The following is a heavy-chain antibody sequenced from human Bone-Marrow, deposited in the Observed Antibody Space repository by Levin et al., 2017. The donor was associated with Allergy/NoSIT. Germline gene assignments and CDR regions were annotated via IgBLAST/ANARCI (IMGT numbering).Heavy chain of an antibody. V-gene: IGHV4-31*11. CDR2: IFHTGNT. J-gene: IGHJ2*01. D-gene: IGHD2-8*01. CDR1: GDSITSGSYY. CDR3: ARNHYDTNGDPGEYWYFDL. Sequence: SETLSLTCAVSGDSITSGSYYWTWIRQHPGKGLEWIVNIFHTGNTFYNPSLKSRVTMSVDTTKNHFSLRLTSVTAADTAFYYCARNHYDTNGDPGEYWYFDLWGRGTLVTVSS.